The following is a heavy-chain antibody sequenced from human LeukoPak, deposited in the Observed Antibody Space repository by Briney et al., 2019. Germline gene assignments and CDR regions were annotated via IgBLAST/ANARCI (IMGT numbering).Heavy chain of an antibody. CDR2: TYYRSKWFR. CDR3: ARKGTVTTPFDY. Sequence: SQTLSLTCAISGDSVSSNTAAWNWIRQSPSRGLEWLGRTYYRSKWFRDYAVSVKSRITIDADTSKNQFSLQLNSVTPEDTAVYYCARKGTVTTPFDYWGQGILVIVSS. D-gene: IGHD4-11*01. J-gene: IGHJ4*02. CDR1: GDSVSSNTAA. V-gene: IGHV6-1*01.